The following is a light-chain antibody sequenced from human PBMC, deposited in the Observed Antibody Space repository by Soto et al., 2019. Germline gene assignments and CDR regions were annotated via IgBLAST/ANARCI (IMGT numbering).Light chain of an antibody. V-gene: IGKV3-15*01. CDR3: QQYGSPRT. CDR2: GAS. Sequence: EIVMTQSPATLSVSPGERATLSCRASQSVSSNLAWYQQKPGQAPRLLIYGASARATGIPARFSGSGSGTDFTLTISRLEPEDFAVYYCQQYGSPRTFGQGTKVDNK. J-gene: IGKJ1*01. CDR1: QSVSSN.